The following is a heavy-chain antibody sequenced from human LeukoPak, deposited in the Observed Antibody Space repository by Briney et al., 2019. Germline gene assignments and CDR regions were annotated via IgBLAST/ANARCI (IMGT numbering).Heavy chain of an antibody. V-gene: IGHV1-8*03. J-gene: IGHJ6*03. CDR2: MNPNSGNT. D-gene: IGHD3-22*01. CDR3: ARAPTYYYDSSGYYSYYYYMDV. Sequence: ASVKVSCKASGYTFTGYYMHWVRQAPGQGLEWMGWMNPNSGNTGYAQKFQGRVTITRNTSISTAYMELSSLRSEDTAVYYCARAPTYYYDSSGYYSYYYYMDVWGKGTTVTVSS. CDR1: GYTFTGYY.